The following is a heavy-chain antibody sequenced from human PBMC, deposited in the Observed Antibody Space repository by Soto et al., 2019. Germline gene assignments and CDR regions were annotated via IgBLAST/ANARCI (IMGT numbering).Heavy chain of an antibody. V-gene: IGHV3-9*01. J-gene: IGHJ4*02. Sequence: PGGSLRLSCAASGCTFDDYAMHWVRQAPGKGLEWVSGISWNSGSIGYADSVKGRFTISRDNAKNSLYLQMNSLRAEDTALYYCAKDRSEYYDSSGHYGPFDYWGQATLVTVSS. D-gene: IGHD3-22*01. CDR2: ISWNSGSI. CDR1: GCTFDDYA. CDR3: AKDRSEYYDSSGHYGPFDY.